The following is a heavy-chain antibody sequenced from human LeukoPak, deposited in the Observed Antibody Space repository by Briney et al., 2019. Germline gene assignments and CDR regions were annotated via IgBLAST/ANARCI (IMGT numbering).Heavy chain of an antibody. D-gene: IGHD6-19*01. V-gene: IGHV3-23*01. CDR1: GFTFSSYA. Sequence: GGSLRLSCAASGFTFSSYAMSWVRQAPGKGLEWASAISGSGGSTYYADSVKGRFTISRDNSKNTLYLQMNSLRAEDTAVYYCAKAWSAVAGTLTLGYWGQGTLVTVSS. J-gene: IGHJ4*02. CDR3: AKAWSAVAGTLTLGY. CDR2: ISGSGGST.